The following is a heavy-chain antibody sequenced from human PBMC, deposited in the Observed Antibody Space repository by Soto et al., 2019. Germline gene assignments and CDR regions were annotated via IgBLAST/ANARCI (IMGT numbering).Heavy chain of an antibody. CDR1: GGSISSYY. V-gene: IGHV4-59*08. CDR2: IYYSGST. D-gene: IGHD3-3*01. J-gene: IGHJ5*02. CDR3: ASSLRFLEWLYIDP. Sequence: SETLSLTCTVSGGSISSYYWSWIRQPPGKGLEWIGYIYYSGSTNYNPSLKNRVTISVDTSKNQFSLKLSSVTAADTAVYYCASSLRFLEWLYIDPWGQGTLVTVSS.